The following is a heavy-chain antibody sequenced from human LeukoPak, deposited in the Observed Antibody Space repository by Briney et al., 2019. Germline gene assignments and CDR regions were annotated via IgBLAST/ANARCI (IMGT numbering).Heavy chain of an antibody. V-gene: IGHV3-7*01. J-gene: IGHJ5*02. CDR2: IKQDGSET. CDR3: ARELNGAFDP. CDR1: GFTFTNNF. Sequence: GGSLRLSCAASGFTFTNNFMSWVRQVPGKGLEWVANIKQDGSETTYADSVRGRFTIFRDNAKDSVYLQMNSLRASDTAVYYCARELNGAFDPWGQGTLVTVSS. D-gene: IGHD1-1*01.